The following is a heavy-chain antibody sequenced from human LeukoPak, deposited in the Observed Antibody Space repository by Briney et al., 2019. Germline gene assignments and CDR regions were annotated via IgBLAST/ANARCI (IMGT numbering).Heavy chain of an antibody. Sequence: SVKVSCKASGGTFISYAISWVRQAPGQGLEWMGRIIPILGIANYTQKFQGRVTITADKSTSTAYMELSSLRSEDTAVYYCALTYYDSSGYYTNDAFDIWGQGTMVTVSS. CDR2: IIPILGIA. CDR3: ALTYYDSSGYYTNDAFDI. D-gene: IGHD3-22*01. CDR1: GGTFISYA. J-gene: IGHJ3*02. V-gene: IGHV1-69*04.